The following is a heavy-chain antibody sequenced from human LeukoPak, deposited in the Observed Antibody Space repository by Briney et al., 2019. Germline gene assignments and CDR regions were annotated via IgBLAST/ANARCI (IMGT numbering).Heavy chain of an antibody. D-gene: IGHD5-18*01. CDR3: ATHVDTDY. J-gene: IGHJ4*02. CDR1: GGSISSSSYY. V-gene: IGHV4-39*01. Sequence: KPSETLSLTCTVPGGSISSSSYYWGWIRQPPGKGLEWIGSIYYSGSTYYNPSLKSRVTISVDTSKNQFSLKLNTVTAADTAVYYCATHVDTDYWGQGTLVTVSS. CDR2: IYYSGST.